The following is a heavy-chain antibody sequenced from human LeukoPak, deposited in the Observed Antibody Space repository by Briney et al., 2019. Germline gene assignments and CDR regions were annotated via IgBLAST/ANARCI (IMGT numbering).Heavy chain of an antibody. CDR3: ASSVVPAAPYYMDV. CDR1: GFTVSSNY. Sequence: GGSLRLSCAASGFTVSSNYMSWVRQAPGKGLEWVSVIYSGGSTYYADSVKGRFTISRDNSKNTLYLQMNSLRAEDTAVYYCASSVVPAAPYYMDVWGKGTTVTVFS. J-gene: IGHJ6*03. CDR2: IYSGGST. V-gene: IGHV3-53*01. D-gene: IGHD2-2*01.